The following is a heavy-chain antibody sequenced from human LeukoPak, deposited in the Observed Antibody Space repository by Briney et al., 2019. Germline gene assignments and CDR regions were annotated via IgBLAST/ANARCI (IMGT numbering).Heavy chain of an antibody. CDR1: GGSISSGGYY. CDR2: IYYSGST. Sequence: SETLSLTCTVSGGSISSGGYYWSWIRQHPGKGLEWIGSIYYSGSTYYNPSLKSRVTISVDTSKNQFSLKLSSVTAADTAVYYCAGQYDGIAVAGAINWFDPWGQGTLVTVSS. V-gene: IGHV4-39*01. D-gene: IGHD6-19*01. CDR3: AGQYDGIAVAGAINWFDP. J-gene: IGHJ5*02.